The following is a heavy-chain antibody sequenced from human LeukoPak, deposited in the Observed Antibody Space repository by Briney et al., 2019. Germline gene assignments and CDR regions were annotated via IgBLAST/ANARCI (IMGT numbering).Heavy chain of an antibody. Sequence: ASVKVSCKASGYTFTDYYMHWVRQAPGQGLEWMGWINPNSGGTNVAQKFQGRVAMTRDTSISTAYLELGSLRSDDTAVYFCARARWQLVPYFDSWAQGTLVTVSS. CDR1: GYTFTDYY. V-gene: IGHV1-2*02. CDR3: ARARWQLVPYFDS. CDR2: INPNSGGT. J-gene: IGHJ4*02. D-gene: IGHD6-6*01.